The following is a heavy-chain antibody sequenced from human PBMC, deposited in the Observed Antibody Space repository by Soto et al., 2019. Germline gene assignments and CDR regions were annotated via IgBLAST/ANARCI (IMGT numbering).Heavy chain of an antibody. Sequence: ASVKVSWKASGYTFTGYYMHWVRQAPGQGLEWMGWINPNSGGTNYAQKFQGWVTMTRDTSISTAYMELSRLRSDDTAVYYCASFSLTYSSRWFFAFRGQRTLVPGSS. D-gene: IGHD6-19*01. J-gene: IGHJ4*02. CDR3: ASFSLTYSSRWFFAF. CDR2: INPNSGGT. CDR1: GYTFTGYY. V-gene: IGHV1-2*04.